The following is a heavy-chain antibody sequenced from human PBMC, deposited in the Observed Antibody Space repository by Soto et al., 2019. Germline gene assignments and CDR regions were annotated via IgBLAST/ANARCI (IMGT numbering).Heavy chain of an antibody. CDR1: GFNFANYA. Sequence: GGSLRLSCTGSGFNFANYALTWVRQSPGKGLEWVGFIRGETNGGTADYAASLKGRITISRDDSKSIAYLEINSLQTEDTAVYYCTRYYYESSGYYVYWGQGTLVTVSS. V-gene: IGHV3-49*04. CDR3: TRYYYESSGYYVY. D-gene: IGHD3-22*01. CDR2: IRGETNGGTA. J-gene: IGHJ4*02.